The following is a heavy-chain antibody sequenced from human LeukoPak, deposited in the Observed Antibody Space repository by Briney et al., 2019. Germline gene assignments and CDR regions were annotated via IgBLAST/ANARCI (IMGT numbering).Heavy chain of an antibody. CDR1: GFTVSNNY. V-gene: IGHV3-53*01. J-gene: IGHJ4*02. CDR3: AKGFGIKYFDY. D-gene: IGHD3-10*01. CDR2: IHSGGTT. Sequence: PGGSLRLSCAASGFTVSNNYMSWVRQAPGKGLEWVSVIHSGGTTNYADSVQGRFTISRDNSKTTVYLHMNSLRAEDTAVYYCAKGFGIKYFDYWGQGTLVTVSS.